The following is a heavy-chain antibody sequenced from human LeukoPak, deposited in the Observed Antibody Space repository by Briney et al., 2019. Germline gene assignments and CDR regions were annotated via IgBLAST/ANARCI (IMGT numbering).Heavy chain of an antibody. D-gene: IGHD5-24*01. CDR1: GFTFSTYG. Sequence: PGGSLRLSCAACGFTFSTYGMHWVRQAPGKGRVWVAFIRYDGSNKYYADSVKGRFTISRDNSKNTLYLQMNSLRAEDTAVYYCARLATHGDYWGQGTLVTVSS. J-gene: IGHJ4*02. CDR2: IRYDGSNK. V-gene: IGHV3-30*02. CDR3: ARLATHGDY.